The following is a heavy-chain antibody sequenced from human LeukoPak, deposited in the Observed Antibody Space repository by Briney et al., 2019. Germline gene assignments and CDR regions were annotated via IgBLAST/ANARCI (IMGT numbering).Heavy chain of an antibody. D-gene: IGHD1-26*01. Sequence: GGSLRLSCAASGFTFSDYYMSWIRQAPGKGLEWISYISGSGGIIYYADSVKGRFTISRDNAKNSLFLQMNSLRAEDTAVYYCVRGSRNNWFDPWGQGTLVTVSS. V-gene: IGHV3-11*01. J-gene: IGHJ5*02. CDR3: VRGSRNNWFDP. CDR1: GFTFSDYY. CDR2: ISGSGGII.